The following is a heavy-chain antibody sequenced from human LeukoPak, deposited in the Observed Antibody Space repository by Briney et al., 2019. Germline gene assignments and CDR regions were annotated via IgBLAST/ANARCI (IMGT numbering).Heavy chain of an antibody. J-gene: IGHJ4*02. CDR2: IYHSGST. V-gene: IGHV4-38-2*01. CDR3: ARHFYPLYFDY. D-gene: IGHD2/OR15-2a*01. Sequence: SETLSLTCAVSGYSISSGYYWGWIRQPPGKGLEWIGSIYHSGSTYYNPSLKSRVTISVDTSKSQFSLKLSAVTAADTALYYCARHFYPLYFDYWGQGTLVTVSS. CDR1: GYSISSGYY.